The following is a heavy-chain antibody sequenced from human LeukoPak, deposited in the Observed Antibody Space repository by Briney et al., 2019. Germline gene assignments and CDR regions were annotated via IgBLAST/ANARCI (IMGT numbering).Heavy chain of an antibody. V-gene: IGHV1-18*04. J-gene: IGHJ4*02. CDR1: GYTFTGYY. Sequence: ASVKVSCKASGYTFTGYYMHWVRQAPGQGLEWMGWISAYNGNTNSAQKLQGRVTMTTDTSTSTAYMELRSLRSDDTAVYYCARRYSSSWYYFDYWGQGTLVTVSS. CDR3: ARRYSSSWYYFDY. D-gene: IGHD6-13*01. CDR2: ISAYNGNT.